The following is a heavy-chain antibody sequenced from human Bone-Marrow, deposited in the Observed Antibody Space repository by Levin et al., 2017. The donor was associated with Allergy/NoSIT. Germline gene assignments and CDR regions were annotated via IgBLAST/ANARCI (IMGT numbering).Heavy chain of an antibody. J-gene: IGHJ4*02. Sequence: GESLKISCKASGYTFTNYYMQWVRQAPGQGPEWMGRINPYNGDTDLAQKFQGRVTLTTDTSMSTTYMELSRLRSDDTAVYYCARDKYDTAFEFWGQGTLVTVSA. CDR3: ARDKYDTAFEF. D-gene: IGHD3-9*01. CDR2: INPYNGDT. CDR1: GYTFTNYY. V-gene: IGHV1-2*06.